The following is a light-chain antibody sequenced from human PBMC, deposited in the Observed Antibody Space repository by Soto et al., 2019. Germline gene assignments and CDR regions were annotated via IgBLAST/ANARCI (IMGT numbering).Light chain of an antibody. Sequence: DIQMTQSPSTLSASVGDRVTITCRASQSISSWLAWYQQKPGKAPKLLIYDASSLESGVTSRFSGSGSVTEFTLTISSLQPDDFATYYCQQYNSYPYTFDQGTKLEIK. CDR3: QQYNSYPYT. V-gene: IGKV1-5*01. CDR1: QSISSW. J-gene: IGKJ2*01. CDR2: DAS.